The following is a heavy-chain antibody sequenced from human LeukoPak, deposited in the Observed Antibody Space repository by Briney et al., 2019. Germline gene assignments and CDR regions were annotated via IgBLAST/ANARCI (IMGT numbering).Heavy chain of an antibody. CDR1: GFTLSSYG. D-gene: IGHD3-9*01. CDR2: ISGSGGST. J-gene: IGHJ4*02. V-gene: IGHV3-23*01. CDR3: AKDLVVLRYFDWSPDY. Sequence: GGSLRLSCAASGFTLSSYGMSWVRQAPGKGLEWVSAISGSGGSTYYADSVKGRFTISRDNSKNTLYLQMNSLRAEDTAVYYCAKDLVVLRYFDWSPDYWGQGTLVTVSS.